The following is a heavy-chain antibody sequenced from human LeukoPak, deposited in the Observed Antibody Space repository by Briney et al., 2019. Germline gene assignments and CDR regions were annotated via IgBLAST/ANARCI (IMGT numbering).Heavy chain of an antibody. D-gene: IGHD2-15*01. J-gene: IGHJ4*02. CDR2: ISSLSGTI. CDR3: ARDQGGGTSY. CDR1: GFTFSSYC. V-gene: IGHV3-48*01. Sequence: GGSLRLSCAASGFTFSSYCMSWVRQAPGKGLEWISYISSLSGTIDYADSVKGRFTISRDNAQNSLYLQMNSLRAEDTATYYCARDQGGGTSYWGQGTLVTVSS.